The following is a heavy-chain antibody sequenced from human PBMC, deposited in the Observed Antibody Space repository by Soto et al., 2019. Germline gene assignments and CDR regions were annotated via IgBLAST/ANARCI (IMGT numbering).Heavy chain of an antibody. CDR1: GGSISSSSYY. CDR2: IYYSGST. D-gene: IGHD6-19*01. Sequence: QLQLQESGPGLVKPSETLSLTCTVSGGSISSSSYYWGWIRQPPGKGLEWIGSIYYSGSTYYNPSLKSRVPISVATSKNQFSLKLSSVTAADTAVYYCASLRQWLGLYYFDYWGQGTLVTVSS. CDR3: ASLRQWLGLYYFDY. J-gene: IGHJ4*02. V-gene: IGHV4-39*01.